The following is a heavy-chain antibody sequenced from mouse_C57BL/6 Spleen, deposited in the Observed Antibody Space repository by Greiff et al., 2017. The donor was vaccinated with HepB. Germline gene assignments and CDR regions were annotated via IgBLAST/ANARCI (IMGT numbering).Heavy chain of an antibody. Sequence: LVESGAELVKPGASVKISCKASGYAFSSYWMNWVKQRPGKGLEWIGQIYPGDGDTNYNGKFKGKATLTADKSSSTAYMQLSSLTSEDSAVYFCAYYSNTWFAYWGQGTLVTVSA. CDR1: GYAFSSYW. V-gene: IGHV1-80*01. J-gene: IGHJ3*01. CDR3: AYYSNTWFAY. D-gene: IGHD2-5*01. CDR2: IYPGDGDT.